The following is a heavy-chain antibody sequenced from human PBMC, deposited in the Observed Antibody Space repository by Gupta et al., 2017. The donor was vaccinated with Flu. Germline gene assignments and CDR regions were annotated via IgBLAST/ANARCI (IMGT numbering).Heavy chain of an antibody. CDR2: IYYSRTT. D-gene: IGHD2-2*01. V-gene: IGHV4-39*01. J-gene: IGHJ4*02. CDR3: ARLGYCTTTSCHGGVDY. Sequence: PPGKGLEGIGSIYYSRTTYYNPSLKSRVTISVDTSKNQFSLYLSSVTAADTAVYYCARLGYCTTTSCHGGVDYWGQGTLVTVSS.